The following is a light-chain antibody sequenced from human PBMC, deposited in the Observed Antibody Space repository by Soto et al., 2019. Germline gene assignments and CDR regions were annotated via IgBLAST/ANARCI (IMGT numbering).Light chain of an antibody. V-gene: IGKV1-33*01. CDR3: QHYDNLPWT. CDR1: QDISNY. CDR2: DAS. J-gene: IGKJ1*01. Sequence: DIQMTQSPSSLSASVGDRVTITCQASQDISNYLNWYQQKPGKAPKLLIYDASNLETGVPSRFSGSGAGTDFNFTISSLQPEDIATYYCQHYDNLPWTFGQGTMVEIK.